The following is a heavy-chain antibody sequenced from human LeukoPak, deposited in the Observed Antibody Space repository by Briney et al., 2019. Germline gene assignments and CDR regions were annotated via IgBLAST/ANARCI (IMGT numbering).Heavy chain of an antibody. CDR3: AKDAGVDGYNGYYFDY. J-gene: IGHJ4*02. V-gene: IGHV3-23*01. CDR1: GFTFSSYA. Sequence: GGSLRPSCAASGFTFSSYAMSWVRQAPGKGLEWVSVISGSGGSTYYADSVKGRFTISRDNSKNTLYLQMNSLRAEDTAVYYCAKDAGVDGYNGYYFDYWGQGTLVTVSS. CDR2: ISGSGGST. D-gene: IGHD5-24*01.